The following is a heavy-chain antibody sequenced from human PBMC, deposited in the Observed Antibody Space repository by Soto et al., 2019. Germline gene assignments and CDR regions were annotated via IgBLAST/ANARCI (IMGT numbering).Heavy chain of an antibody. CDR2: IYPGDSDT. J-gene: IGHJ6*02. CDR1: GYSFTSYW. D-gene: IGHD5-18*01. CDR3: ARLGSYGYSDYYYYGMAV. V-gene: IGHV5-51*01. Sequence: GESLKISCKGSGYSFTSYWIGWVRQMPGKGLEWMGIIYPGDSDTRYSPSFQGQVTISADKSISTAYLQWSSLKASDTAMYYCARLGSYGYSDYYYYGMAVWGQGTTVTRLL.